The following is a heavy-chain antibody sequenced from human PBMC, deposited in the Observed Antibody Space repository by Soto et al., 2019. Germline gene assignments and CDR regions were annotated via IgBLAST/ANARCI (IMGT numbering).Heavy chain of an antibody. J-gene: IGHJ4*02. Sequence: QVQLQESGPGLVKPSQTLSLTCTVSGGSISNGGYYWSWIRQHPGKGLEWIGYIYYSGSTYYNPSPKSRVTPSADTSRHLPPRKLTSVTAADADVYYCARAPPNPEYWGQGTLVTVSS. CDR3: ARAPPNPEY. V-gene: IGHV4-31*03. CDR2: IYYSGST. CDR1: GGSISNGGYY.